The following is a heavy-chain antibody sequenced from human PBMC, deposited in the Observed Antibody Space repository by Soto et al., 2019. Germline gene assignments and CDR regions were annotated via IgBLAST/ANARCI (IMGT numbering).Heavy chain of an antibody. D-gene: IGHD1-26*01. CDR2: INHSGST. Sequence: SETLSLTCAVYGGSFSGYYWRWIRQPPGKGLEWIGEINHSGSTNYNPSLKSRVTISVDTSKNQFSLKLSSVTAADTAVYYCASLPGRSFNWFDPWGQGTLVTVSS. CDR1: GGSFSGYY. J-gene: IGHJ5*02. V-gene: IGHV4-34*01. CDR3: ASLPGRSFNWFDP.